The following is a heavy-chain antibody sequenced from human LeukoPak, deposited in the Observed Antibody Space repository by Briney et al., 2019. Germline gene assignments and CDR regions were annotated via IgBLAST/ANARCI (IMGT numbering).Heavy chain of an antibody. CDR2: ISPSVGTT. J-gene: IGHJ4*02. Sequence: PRASVKVSCKAFGYTFTTYYIHWVRQAPGQGLEWMGIISPSVGTTKSPDKFQGRVTMTRDTSTSTVYMELSGLGSDDTATYYCTRAQSYCTSTSCSADYWGQGTLVTVSS. CDR3: TRAQSYCTSTSCSADY. V-gene: IGHV1-46*01. D-gene: IGHD2-2*01. CDR1: GYTFTTYY.